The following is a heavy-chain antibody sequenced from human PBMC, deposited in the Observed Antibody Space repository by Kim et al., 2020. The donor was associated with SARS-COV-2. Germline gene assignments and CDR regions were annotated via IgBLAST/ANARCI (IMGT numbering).Heavy chain of an antibody. J-gene: IGHJ6*01. V-gene: IGHV3-30*18. Sequence: GGSLRLSCAASGFTFSSYGMHWVRQAPGKGLEWVAVISYDGSNKYYADSVKGRFTISRDNSKNTLYLQMNSLRAEDTAVYYCAKEGLLWFGELFYYYYG. CDR1: GFTFSSYG. D-gene: IGHD3-10*01. CDR3: AKEGLLWFGELFYYYYG. CDR2: ISYDGSNK.